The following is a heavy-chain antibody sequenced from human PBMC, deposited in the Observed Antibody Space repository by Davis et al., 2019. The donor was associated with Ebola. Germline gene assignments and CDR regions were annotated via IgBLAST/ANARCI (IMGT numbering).Heavy chain of an antibody. V-gene: IGHV4-59*12. D-gene: IGHD5-12*01. CDR3: ARSHGYGKRFDY. Sequence: MPLETLSLTCTVSGGSISSYYWSWIRQPPGKGLEWIGYIYYSGSTNCNPSLKSRVTISVDTSKNQFSLKLSSVTAADTAVYYCARSHGYGKRFDYWGQGTLVTVSS. J-gene: IGHJ4*02. CDR2: IYYSGST. CDR1: GGSISSYY.